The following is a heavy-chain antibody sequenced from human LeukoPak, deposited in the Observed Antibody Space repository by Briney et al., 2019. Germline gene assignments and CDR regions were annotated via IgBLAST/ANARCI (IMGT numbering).Heavy chain of an antibody. J-gene: IGHJ4*02. V-gene: IGHV3-7*01. CDR2: IKQDGSEK. Sequence: GGSLRLSCAASGFSFTYSWMAWVRQTPEKGLEWVANIKQDGSEKYYLDSVKGRFTISRDNAKNSLYLQMNSLRVEDAAVYYCARDYYRSLDYWGQGTLATVSS. CDR3: ARDYYRSLDY. CDR1: GFSFTYSW. D-gene: IGHD3-22*01.